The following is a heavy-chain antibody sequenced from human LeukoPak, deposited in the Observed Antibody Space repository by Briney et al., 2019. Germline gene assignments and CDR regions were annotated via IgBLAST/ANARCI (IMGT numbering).Heavy chain of an antibody. CDR3: ARDYDGGYMDV. CDR1: GFTFTGYW. Sequence: GGSLRLSCAASGFTFTGYWMSWVRQAPGKGLEWVANIKQSGSEKYYVDSVKGRFTISRDNAKNALFLQMNSLRAEDTAVYYCARDYDGGYMDVWGKGTTVTVSS. J-gene: IGHJ6*03. D-gene: IGHD3-3*01. V-gene: IGHV3-7*01. CDR2: IKQSGSEK.